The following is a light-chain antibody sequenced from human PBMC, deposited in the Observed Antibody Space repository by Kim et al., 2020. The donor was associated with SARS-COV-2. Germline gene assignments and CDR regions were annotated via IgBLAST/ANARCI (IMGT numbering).Light chain of an antibody. J-gene: IGKJ1*01. Sequence: DIQMTQSPSTLSASVGDRVTITCRASQSIGRWLAWYQQKPGKAPKLLMFDASALESGVPSRFSGSGSGTEFSLTINNVQPDDFATYYGQQYSSYSGGGTFGQGTKVDIK. CDR1: QSIGRW. V-gene: IGKV1-5*01. CDR2: DAS. CDR3: QQYSSYSGGGT.